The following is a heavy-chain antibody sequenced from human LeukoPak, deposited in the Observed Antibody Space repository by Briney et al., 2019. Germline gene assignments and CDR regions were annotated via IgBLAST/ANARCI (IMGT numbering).Heavy chain of an antibody. V-gene: IGHV3-33*01. CDR1: GFTFSSYG. CDR2: IWYDGSNK. Sequence: GRSLRLSCAASGFTFSSYGMHWVRQAPGKGLEWVAVIWYDGSNKYYADSVKGRFTISRDNSKNTLYLQMNSLRAEDTAVYYCAREQDSGTFDYWGQGTLVTVSS. D-gene: IGHD5-12*01. CDR3: AREQDSGTFDY. J-gene: IGHJ4*02.